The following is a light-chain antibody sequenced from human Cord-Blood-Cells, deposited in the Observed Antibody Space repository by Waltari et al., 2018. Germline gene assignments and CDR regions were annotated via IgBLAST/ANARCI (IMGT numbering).Light chain of an antibody. CDR3: QQYNSYLYT. J-gene: IGKJ2*01. Sequence: DIQMTQSPSTLSASVGDRVTITCRASRSISSWLAWYQQKTGKAPKLLIYKASSLESGVPSRFSGSGSGTEFTLTISSLQPDDFATYYCQQYNSYLYTFGQGTKLEIK. CDR1: RSISSW. CDR2: KAS. V-gene: IGKV1-5*03.